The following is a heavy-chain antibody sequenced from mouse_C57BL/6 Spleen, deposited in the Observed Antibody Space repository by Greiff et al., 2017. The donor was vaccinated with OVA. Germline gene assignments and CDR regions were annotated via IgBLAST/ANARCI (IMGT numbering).Heavy chain of an antibody. Sequence: EVMLVESGEGLVKPGGSLKLSCAASGFTFSSYAMSWVRQTPEKRLEWVAYISSGGDYIYYADTVKGRFTISRDNARNTLYLQMSSLKSEDTAMYYCTGGIRDYAMDYWGQGTSVTVSS. D-gene: IGHD2-4*01. CDR1: GFTFSSYA. CDR2: ISSGGDYI. CDR3: TGGIRDYAMDY. J-gene: IGHJ4*01. V-gene: IGHV5-9-1*02.